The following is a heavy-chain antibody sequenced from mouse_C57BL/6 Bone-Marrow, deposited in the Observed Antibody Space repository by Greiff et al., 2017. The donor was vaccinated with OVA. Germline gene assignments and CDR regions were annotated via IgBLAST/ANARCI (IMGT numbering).Heavy chain of an antibody. CDR1: GYAFTNYL. J-gene: IGHJ3*01. V-gene: IGHV1-54*01. Sequence: QVQLQQSGAELVRPGTSVKVSCKASGYAFTNYLIEWVKQRPGQGLEWIGVINPGSGGTNSNEKFKGKATLTADKSSSTAYMQLSSLTSEDSAVYFCARDYYYGPLAYWGQGTLVTVSA. CDR2: INPGSGGT. D-gene: IGHD1-1*01. CDR3: ARDYYYGPLAY.